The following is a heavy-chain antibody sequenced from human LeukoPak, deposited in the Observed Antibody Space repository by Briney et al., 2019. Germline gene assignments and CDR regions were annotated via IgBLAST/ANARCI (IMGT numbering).Heavy chain of an antibody. CDR2: IYPSGDT. V-gene: IGHV4-34*01. J-gene: IGHJ4*02. CDR3: AAYQWWFQNDV. CDR1: GGSFSSNY. D-gene: IGHD2-15*01. Sequence: PSETLSLTCDFSGGSFSSNYWSWSRQPPGGGLEWIAEIYPSGDTKYNPSLTGRVTISADRSRGHLFLGLSSVIAADTAVYYCAAYQWWFQNDVWGQGTLVTVSS.